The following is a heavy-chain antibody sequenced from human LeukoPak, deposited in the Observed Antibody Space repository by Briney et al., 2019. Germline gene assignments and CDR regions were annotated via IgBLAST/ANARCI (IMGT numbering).Heavy chain of an antibody. CDR2: ISLTSGYI. CDR1: GFTFSSYN. CDR3: GGNSDY. J-gene: IGHJ4*02. D-gene: IGHD4-23*01. Sequence: GGSLRLSCAASGFTFSSYNMNWVRQAPGKGLEWVSSISLTSGYIQYADSVKGRFTISRDNSKNTLYLQMNSLRAEDTAVYYCGGNSDYWGQGILVTVTS. V-gene: IGHV3-21*04.